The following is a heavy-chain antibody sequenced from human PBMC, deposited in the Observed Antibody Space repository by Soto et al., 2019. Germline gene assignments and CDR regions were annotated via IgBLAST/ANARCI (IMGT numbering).Heavy chain of an antibody. CDR1: GFTFSSYE. CDR2: ISSSGGTI. V-gene: IGHV3-48*03. J-gene: IGHJ3*02. Sequence: GGSLRLSCAASGFTFSSYEMNWVRQAPGKGLEWVSYISSSGGTIYHAESVKGRFTIPRDNAKNSLYLQMNSLRAEDTAVYYCARGPVIVYSGSPEAAFDIWGQGTMVTVSS. D-gene: IGHD1-26*01. CDR3: ARGPVIVYSGSPEAAFDI.